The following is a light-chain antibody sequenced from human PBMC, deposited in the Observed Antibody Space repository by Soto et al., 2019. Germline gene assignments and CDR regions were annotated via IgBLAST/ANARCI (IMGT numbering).Light chain of an antibody. CDR2: DYS. V-gene: IGLV1-40*01. CDR3: QSYESILSASM. CDR1: SSNIGSDYD. J-gene: IGLJ3*02. Sequence: QSVLTQPPSVSWAPGQRVTISCSGTSSNIGSDYDVHWYQQLPGKAPKLLIFDYSIRPSGVPDRFSASKSGTSASLAITGLQAEDEAYYYCQSYESILSASMFGGGTKQTVL.